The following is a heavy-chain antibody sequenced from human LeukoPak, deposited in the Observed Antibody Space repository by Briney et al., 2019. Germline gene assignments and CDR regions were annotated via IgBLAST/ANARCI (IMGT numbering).Heavy chain of an antibody. CDR2: ISPSTTHT. Sequence: GGSLRLSCAASGSTFSDYYMSWSRQAPGKGLEWLSYISPSTTHTSYADSVKGRFTISRDNAKNLLFLQMNSLRAEDTAVYYCARGGHGAADQWGQGTLVSVSS. CDR1: GSTFSDYY. D-gene: IGHD1-26*01. J-gene: IGHJ5*02. CDR3: ARGGHGAADQ. V-gene: IGHV3-11*05.